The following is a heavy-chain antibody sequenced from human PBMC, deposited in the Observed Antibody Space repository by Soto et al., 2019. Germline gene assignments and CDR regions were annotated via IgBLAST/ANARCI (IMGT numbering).Heavy chain of an antibody. CDR2: VYYRGRS. CDR3: VSQRTTVPTQAYFDY. D-gene: IGHD4-17*01. V-gene: IGHV4-39*01. Sequence: SDTLSLTCTVSGGSVTNSSYYWGWIRQSPGKGLEWIGSVYYRGRSYSKSSVKSRVTISVDTSKNRFSLSLNSVTASDTAAYFCVSQRTTVPTQAYFDYWGPGXLVTVYS. J-gene: IGHJ4*02. CDR1: GGSVTNSSYY.